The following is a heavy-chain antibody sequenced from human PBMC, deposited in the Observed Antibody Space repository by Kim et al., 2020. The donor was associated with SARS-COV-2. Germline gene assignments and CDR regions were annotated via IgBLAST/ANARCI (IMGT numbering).Heavy chain of an antibody. CDR2: IKRKTDGLTA. Sequence: GGSLRLSCAASGFTFSNAWMTWVRQTPGKGLEWVGLIKRKTDGLTADYAAPVKGRFTISRDDSKNTLSLQMNSLKTEDTAVYYCTTVYYYDSSAYYPPYYWGQGTLVTVSS. CDR3: TTVYYYDSSAYYPPYY. CDR1: GFTFSNAW. V-gene: IGHV3-15*01. D-gene: IGHD3-22*01. J-gene: IGHJ4*02.